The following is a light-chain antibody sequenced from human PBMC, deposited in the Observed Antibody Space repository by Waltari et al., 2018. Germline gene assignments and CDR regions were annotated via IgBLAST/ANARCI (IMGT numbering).Light chain of an antibody. CDR1: QSLVDSDGHTY. Sequence: DVVMTQSPPSLPVTLGQPASISCRSSQSLVDSDGHTYLNWFHQRPGQSPRRRIDKVSYRDSGVPDRVSGSGSGTDFTLKISRVEAEDVGVYYCMQGTQWPWTFGQGTKVEIK. CDR2: KVS. CDR3: MQGTQWPWT. J-gene: IGKJ1*01. V-gene: IGKV2-30*01.